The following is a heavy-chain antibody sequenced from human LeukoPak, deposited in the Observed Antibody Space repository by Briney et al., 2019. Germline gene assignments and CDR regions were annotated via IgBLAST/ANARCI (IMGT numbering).Heavy chain of an antibody. Sequence: GGSLRLSCAASGFIFSSYSMNWVRQAPGKGLEWVSSISSSSSYIYYADSVKGRFTISRDNAKNSLYLQMNSLRAEDTAVYYCAGAYDYVWGSYRPSTPFDYWGQGTLVTVSS. CDR2: ISSSSSYI. J-gene: IGHJ4*02. CDR3: AGAYDYVWGSYRPSTPFDY. V-gene: IGHV3-21*01. CDR1: GFIFSSYS. D-gene: IGHD3-16*02.